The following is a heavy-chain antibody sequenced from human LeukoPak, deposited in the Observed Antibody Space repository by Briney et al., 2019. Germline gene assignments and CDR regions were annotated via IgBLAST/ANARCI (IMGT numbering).Heavy chain of an antibody. CDR3: AKGRGSWYSY. V-gene: IGHV1-46*01. Sequence: GASVKVSCKASGYAFTSYYMHWARQAPGQGLEWMGIINPSGGSTSYAQKFQGRVTMTRDMSTSTVYMELSSLRSEDTAVYYCAKGRGSWYSYWGQGTLVTVSS. J-gene: IGHJ4*02. CDR1: GYAFTSYY. CDR2: INPSGGST. D-gene: IGHD6-13*01.